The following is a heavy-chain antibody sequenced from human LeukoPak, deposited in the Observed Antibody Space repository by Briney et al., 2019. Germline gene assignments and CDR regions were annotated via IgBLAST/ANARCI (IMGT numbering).Heavy chain of an antibody. CDR3: ARPLGATSLSGSYYG. D-gene: IGHD1-26*01. V-gene: IGHV3-74*01. CDR1: GFTFTSYW. J-gene: IGHJ4*02. CDR2: INGDGSST. Sequence: GGSLRLSCAASGFTFTSYWMHWVRQAPGKGLVWVSRINGDGSSTNYADSVKGRFTVSRDNAKNTVYLQTNSLRAEDTAVYYCARPLGATSLSGSYYGWGQGTLVTVSS.